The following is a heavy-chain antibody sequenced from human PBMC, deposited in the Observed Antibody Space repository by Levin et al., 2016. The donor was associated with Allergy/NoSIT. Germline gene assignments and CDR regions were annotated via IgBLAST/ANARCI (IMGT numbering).Heavy chain of an antibody. V-gene: IGHV1-69*06. D-gene: IGHD3-9*01. Sequence: WVRQAPGQGLEWMGGIIPIFGTANYAQKFQGRVTITADKSTSTAYMELSSLRSEDTAVYYCARDRGLRYYDPLDAFDIWGQGTMVTVSS. CDR3: ARDRGLRYYDPLDAFDI. CDR2: IIPIFGTA. J-gene: IGHJ3*02.